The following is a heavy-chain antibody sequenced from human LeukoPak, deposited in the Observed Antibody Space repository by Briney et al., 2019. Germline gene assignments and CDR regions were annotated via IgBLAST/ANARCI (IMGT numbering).Heavy chain of an antibody. D-gene: IGHD2-2*01. V-gene: IGHV3-23*01. Sequence: GGSLRLSCAASGFTFSSFGMSWVRQAPGKGLEWVSTISRGAISTYYADSVKGRFTISRDNSKNTLYVQMNSLGAEDTAVYYCAKRGEGTYHFDYWGQGTLVTVSS. CDR2: ISRGAIST. J-gene: IGHJ4*02. CDR3: AKRGEGTYHFDY. CDR1: GFTFSSFG.